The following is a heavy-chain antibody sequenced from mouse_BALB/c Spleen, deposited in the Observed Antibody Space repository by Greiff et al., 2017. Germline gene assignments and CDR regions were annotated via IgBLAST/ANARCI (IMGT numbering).Heavy chain of an antibody. CDR3: AREGLDY. CDR2: ISSGSSTI. CDR1: GFTFSSFG. V-gene: IGHV5-17*02. Sequence: EVKLMESGGGLVQPGGSRKLSCAASGFTFSSFGMHWVRQAPEKGLEWVAYISSGSSTIYYADTVKGRFTISRDNPKNTLFLQMTSLRSEDTAMYYCAREGLDYGGQGTTLTVSS. J-gene: IGHJ2*01.